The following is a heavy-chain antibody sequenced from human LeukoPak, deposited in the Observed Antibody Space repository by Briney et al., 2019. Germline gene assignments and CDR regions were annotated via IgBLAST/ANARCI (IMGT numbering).Heavy chain of an antibody. Sequence: PGGSLRLSCAASGFTFDNYDMHWVRQVPGKGLEWLSGISWNSGSIGYADSVKGRFSISRDNAKKSLYLQMNSLRPEDTALYYCAKGWRSYYFDISGYSAACDVWGQGTVATVSS. CDR2: ISWNSGSI. V-gene: IGHV3-9*01. CDR3: AKGWRSYYFDISGYSAACDV. D-gene: IGHD3-22*01. J-gene: IGHJ3*01. CDR1: GFTFDNYD.